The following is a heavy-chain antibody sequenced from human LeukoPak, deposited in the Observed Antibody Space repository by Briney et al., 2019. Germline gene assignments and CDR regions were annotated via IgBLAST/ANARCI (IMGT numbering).Heavy chain of an antibody. CDR3: ARTTGYNYDY. CDR2: ITGSGGST. J-gene: IGHJ4*02. Sequence: PGGSLRLSCAASGFTFRSYAMSWVRQAPGKGLEWVSGITGSGGSTYYADSVKGRFTISRDNSENTLYLQMNTLRAEDTAVYHCARTTGYNYDYWGQGTLVTVSS. V-gene: IGHV3-23*01. CDR1: GFTFRSYA. D-gene: IGHD1-14*01.